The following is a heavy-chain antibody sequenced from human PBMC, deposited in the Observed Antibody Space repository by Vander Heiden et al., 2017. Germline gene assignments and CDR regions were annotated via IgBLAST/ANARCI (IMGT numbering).Heavy chain of an antibody. J-gene: IGHJ4*02. V-gene: IGHV3-53*01. Sequence: EVQLVESGGGLIQPGGSLRLSCAASGFTVSSNYMSWVRQAPGKGLEWVSVIYSGGSTYYADSVKGRFTISRDNSKNTLYLQMNSLRAEDTAVYYCARDSYYYDSSGYPLDWGQGTLVTVSS. CDR2: IYSGGST. D-gene: IGHD3-22*01. CDR3: ARDSYYYDSSGYPLD. CDR1: GFTVSSNY.